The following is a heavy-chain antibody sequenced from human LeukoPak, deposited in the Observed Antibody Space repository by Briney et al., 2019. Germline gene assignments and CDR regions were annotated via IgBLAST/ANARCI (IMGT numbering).Heavy chain of an antibody. CDR2: ISASGGST. J-gene: IGHJ3*02. Sequence: GGSLRLSCVASGFIFSDHYMDWVRQAPGKGLEWVSGISASGGSTFYADSVKGRFTISRDNSKNTLYLQMNGLRVEDTAVYYCVKEGPRGLAFDIWGQGTMVTVSS. D-gene: IGHD3/OR15-3a*01. CDR3: VKEGPRGLAFDI. V-gene: IGHV3-23*01. CDR1: GFIFSDHY.